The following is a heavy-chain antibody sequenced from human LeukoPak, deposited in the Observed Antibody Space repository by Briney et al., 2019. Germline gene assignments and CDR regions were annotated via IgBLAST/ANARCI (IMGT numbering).Heavy chain of an antibody. CDR1: GFTFSTYA. Sequence: PGGSLRLSCAASGFTFSTYAMSWVRQAPGKGLEWVSGINWNGGSTGYADSVKGRFTISRDNSKNTLYLQMNSLRAEDTAVYYCAKGSYGDYVLDYWGQGTLVTVSS. V-gene: IGHV3-23*01. CDR3: AKGSYGDYVLDY. J-gene: IGHJ4*02. D-gene: IGHD4-17*01. CDR2: INWNGGST.